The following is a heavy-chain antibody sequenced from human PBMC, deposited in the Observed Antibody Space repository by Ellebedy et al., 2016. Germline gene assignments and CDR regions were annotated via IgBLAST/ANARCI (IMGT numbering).Heavy chain of an antibody. J-gene: IGHJ4*02. CDR2: TSWDSAVI. V-gene: IGHV3-9*01. Sequence: GGSLRLSXAGSGFTFNDYALHWVRQAPGKGLEWVSGTSWDSAVIGYGGSVKGRFTISKDSAKSYLYLQMNSLRPEDTAFYYCAKGTMDYFYHWGQGTLVTVSS. D-gene: IGHD4/OR15-4a*01. CDR1: GFTFNDYA. CDR3: AKGTMDYFYH.